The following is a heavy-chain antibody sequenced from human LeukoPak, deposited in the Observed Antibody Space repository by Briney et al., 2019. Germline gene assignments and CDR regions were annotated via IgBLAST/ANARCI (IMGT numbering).Heavy chain of an antibody. D-gene: IGHD3-9*01. CDR1: GFTFRLYS. CDR2: IRSTDGAI. J-gene: IGHJ4*02. CDR3: ARDRDWAFDY. Sequence: TGGSLRLSCAASGFTFRLYSINWVRQAPGKGLEWLSYIRSTDGAIAYADSVKGRFTISRDDAKNSLYLQMNSLRDEDTAVYYCARDRDWAFDYWGQGTLITVSS. V-gene: IGHV3-48*02.